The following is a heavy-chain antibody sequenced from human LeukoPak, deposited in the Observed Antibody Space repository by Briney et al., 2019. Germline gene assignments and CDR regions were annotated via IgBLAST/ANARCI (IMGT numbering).Heavy chain of an antibody. CDR3: ARHSTLAMIDY. CDR1: GGSISSSSYY. D-gene: IGHD5-12*01. CDR2: IYYSGST. J-gene: IGHJ4*02. V-gene: IGHV4-39*01. Sequence: SETLSLTCTVSGGSISSSSYYWGWIRQPPGKGLKWIGSIYYSGSTYYNPSLKSRVTISVDTSKNQSSLKLSSVTAADTAVYYCARHSTLAMIDYWGQGTLVTVSS.